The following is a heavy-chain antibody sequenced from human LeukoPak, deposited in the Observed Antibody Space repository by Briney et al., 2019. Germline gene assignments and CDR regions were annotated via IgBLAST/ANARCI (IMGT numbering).Heavy chain of an antibody. Sequence: GGSLRLSCVASGFTFSGSARHWLRQAAGKGLEGVGRIRIKASRYATAYAASVKGRLTISRDESKNTAYLQMNSLKTEDTAVYYCTRHGAGMATQWSHLRPDYYYYGMDVWGQGTTVTVSS. CDR3: TRHGAGMATQWSHLRPDYYYYGMDV. V-gene: IGHV3-73*01. D-gene: IGHD5-24*01. CDR1: GFTFSGSA. J-gene: IGHJ6*02. CDR2: IRIKASRYAT.